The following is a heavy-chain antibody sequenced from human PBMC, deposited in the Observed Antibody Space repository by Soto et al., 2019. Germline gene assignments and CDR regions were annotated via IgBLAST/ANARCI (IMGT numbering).Heavy chain of an antibody. J-gene: IGHJ4*02. D-gene: IGHD6-13*01. CDR2: ISYDGSNK. V-gene: IGHV3-30*18. CDR1: GFTFSSYG. Sequence: ESGGGVVQPGRSLRLSCAASGFTFSSYGMHWVRQAPGKGLEWVAVISYDGSNKYYADSVKGRFTISRDNSKNTLYLQMNSLRAEDTAVYYCAKDHPTAALDYWGQGTLVTVSS. CDR3: AKDHPTAALDY.